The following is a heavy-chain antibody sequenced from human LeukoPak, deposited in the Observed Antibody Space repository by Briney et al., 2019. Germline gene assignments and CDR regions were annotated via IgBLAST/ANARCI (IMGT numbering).Heavy chain of an antibody. D-gene: IGHD2-15*01. J-gene: IGHJ4*02. CDR1: GGSISSYY. Sequence: GTLSLTCTVSGGSISSYYWSWVRQAPGKGLEWVSAISDTGNTYHADSVKGRFTISRDSSKNTLFLQMNRLRPEDAAVYYCAKAPVTTCRGAFCYPFDYWGLGTLVTVSS. CDR2: ISDTGNT. CDR3: AKAPVTTCRGAFCYPFDY. V-gene: IGHV3-53*01.